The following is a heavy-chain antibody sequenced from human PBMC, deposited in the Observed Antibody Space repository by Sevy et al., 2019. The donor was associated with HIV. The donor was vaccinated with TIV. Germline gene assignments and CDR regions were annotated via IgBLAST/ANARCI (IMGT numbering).Heavy chain of an antibody. V-gene: IGHV3-48*01. CDR1: GFTFSSYS. Sequence: GGSLRLSCAASGFTFSSYSMNWVRQAPGKGLEWVSYISSSSSTIYYADSVKGRFTISRDNAKNSLYLQMNSLRAEETAVYYCARDPTGYYDSSGYYRDDAFDIWGQGTMVTVSS. D-gene: IGHD3-22*01. CDR3: ARDPTGYYDSSGYYRDDAFDI. CDR2: ISSSSSTI. J-gene: IGHJ3*02.